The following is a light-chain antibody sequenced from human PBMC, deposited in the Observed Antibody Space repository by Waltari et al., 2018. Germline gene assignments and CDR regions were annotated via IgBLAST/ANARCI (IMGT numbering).Light chain of an antibody. Sequence: DVVMTQSPLSLPVTLGQPASISCRSSQSLVHSDGNTYLNWFQQRPGQAPRRLIYKVSRRYSGVPDRCSGTGSGTDFTLKISRVEAEDVGVYYCMQGTYRLSFGPGTKVDI. V-gene: IGKV2-30*02. J-gene: IGKJ3*01. CDR2: KVS. CDR1: QSLVHSDGNTY. CDR3: MQGTYRLS.